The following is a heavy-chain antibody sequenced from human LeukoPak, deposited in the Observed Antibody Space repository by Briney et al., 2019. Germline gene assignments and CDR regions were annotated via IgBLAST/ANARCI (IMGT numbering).Heavy chain of an antibody. V-gene: IGHV4-34*01. CDR3: ARALPPAY. CDR1: GGSFSGYY. Sequence: SETRSLTCAVYGGSFSGYYWSWIRQPPGKGLEWIGEINHSGSTNYNPSLKSRVTISVDTSKNQFSLKLSSVTAADTAVYYCARALPPAYWGQGTLVTVCS. J-gene: IGHJ4*02. CDR2: INHSGST.